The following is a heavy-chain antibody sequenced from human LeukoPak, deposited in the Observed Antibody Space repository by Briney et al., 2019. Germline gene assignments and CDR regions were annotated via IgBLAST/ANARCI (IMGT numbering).Heavy chain of an antibody. Sequence: APVKVSCKASGYTFTSYAMNWVRQAPGQGLEWMGWINPNSGGTNYAQKFQGRVTMTRDTSISTAYMELSRLRSDDTAVYYCADIIRGGNWGQGTLVTVSS. D-gene: IGHD3-3*01. CDR1: GYTFTSYA. CDR2: INPNSGGT. J-gene: IGHJ4*02. CDR3: ADIIRGGN. V-gene: IGHV1-2*02.